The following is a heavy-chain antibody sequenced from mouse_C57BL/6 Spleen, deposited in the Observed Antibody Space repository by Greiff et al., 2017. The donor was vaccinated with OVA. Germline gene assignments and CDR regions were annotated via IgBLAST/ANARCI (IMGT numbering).Heavy chain of an antibody. CDR3: ARRITTVVEGDY. CDR2: IDPSDSYT. CDR1: GYTFTSYW. V-gene: IGHV1-50*01. J-gene: IGHJ2*01. Sequence: QVQLQQPGAELVKPGASVKLSCKASGYTFTSYWMQWVKQRPGQGLEWIGEIDPSDSYTNYNQKFKGKATLTVDTSSSTAYMQLSSLTSEDSAVYYCARRITTVVEGDYWGQGTTLTVSS. D-gene: IGHD1-1*01.